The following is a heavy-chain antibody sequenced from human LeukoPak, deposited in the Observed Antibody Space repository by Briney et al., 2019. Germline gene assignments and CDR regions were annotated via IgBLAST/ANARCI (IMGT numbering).Heavy chain of an antibody. Sequence: GGSLRLSCAASGFTFSSYWMSWVRQAPGKELEWVANIKQDGSEKYYVDSVKGRFTISRDNAKNSLYLQMNSLRAEDTAVYYCAREPSWFGELIGAFDIWGQGTMVAVSS. J-gene: IGHJ3*02. CDR2: IKQDGSEK. CDR3: AREPSWFGELIGAFDI. D-gene: IGHD3-10*01. V-gene: IGHV3-7*01. CDR1: GFTFSSYW.